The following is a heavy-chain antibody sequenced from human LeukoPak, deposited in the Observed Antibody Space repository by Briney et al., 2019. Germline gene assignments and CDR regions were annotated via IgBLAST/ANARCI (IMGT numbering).Heavy chain of an antibody. CDR3: AREGAVAGTRYFDY. J-gene: IGHJ4*02. CDR1: GGTFSSYA. Sequence: SVKVSCKASGGTFSSYAISWVRQAPGQGLEWMGGIIPIFGTANYAQKFQGRVTITADESTSTAYMELSSLRSEDTAVYYCAREGAVAGTRYFDYWGQGTLVTVS. V-gene: IGHV1-69*01. D-gene: IGHD6-19*01. CDR2: IIPIFGTA.